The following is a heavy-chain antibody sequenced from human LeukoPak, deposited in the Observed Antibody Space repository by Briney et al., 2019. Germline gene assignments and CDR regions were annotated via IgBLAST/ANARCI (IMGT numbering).Heavy chain of an antibody. CDR2: IILIFGTA. Sequence: TSVKVSCKASGGTFSSYAVSWVRQAPGQGFEWMGGIILIFGTANYAQKFQGRVTITADESTSTVYMELSSLRSEDTAVYYCARGRPYAFDIWGQGTMVTVSS. CDR3: ARGRPYAFDI. J-gene: IGHJ3*02. CDR1: GGTFSSYA. V-gene: IGHV1-69*01.